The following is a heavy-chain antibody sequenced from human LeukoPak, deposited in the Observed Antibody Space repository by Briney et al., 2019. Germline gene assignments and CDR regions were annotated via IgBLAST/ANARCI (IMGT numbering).Heavy chain of an antibody. J-gene: IGHJ4*02. CDR3: ARGRMFTILFDS. CDR2: INPNTGGT. V-gene: IGHV1-2*02. CDR1: GYTFTGYY. D-gene: IGHD5-24*01. Sequence: ASVKVSCKASGYTFTGYYMHGVGQAPGQGLEWMGWINPNTGGTNYAQKFQGRVTMTRDTSISTAYMELSRLRPNDTAVYYCARGRMFTILFDSWGQGTLVTVSS.